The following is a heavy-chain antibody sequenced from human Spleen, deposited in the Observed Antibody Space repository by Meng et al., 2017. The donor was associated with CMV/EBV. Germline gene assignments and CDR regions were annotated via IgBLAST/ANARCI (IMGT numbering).Heavy chain of an antibody. D-gene: IGHD6-13*01. Sequence: GSLRLSCTVSGGSVRTSSYYWGWIRQPPGKGLEWIGSVYYSGSTYYNPSLKSRVTISVDTSKNQLSLRLNSVTAADTAIYYCSRGIAAVENWGQGTLVTVSS. V-gene: IGHV4-39*07. CDR1: GGSVRTSSYY. CDR3: SRGIAAVEN. CDR2: VYYSGST. J-gene: IGHJ4*02.